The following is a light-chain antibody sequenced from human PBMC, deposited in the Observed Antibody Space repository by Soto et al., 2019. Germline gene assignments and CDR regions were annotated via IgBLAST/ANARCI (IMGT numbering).Light chain of an antibody. CDR1: SSDVGGYNY. Sequence: QSVLTQPASVSGSPGQSITISCPGTSSDVGGYNYVSWYKQHPGKAPKLMIYDVSNRPSGVSNRFSGSKSGNTASLNISGLQAEDEADYYCSSYSSSSTPRVFGTGTKVTVL. CDR3: SSYSSSSTPRV. CDR2: DVS. J-gene: IGLJ1*01. V-gene: IGLV2-14*01.